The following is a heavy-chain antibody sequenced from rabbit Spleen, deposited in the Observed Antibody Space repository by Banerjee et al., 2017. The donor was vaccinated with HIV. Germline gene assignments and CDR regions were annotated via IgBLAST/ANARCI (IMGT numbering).Heavy chain of an antibody. CDR1: GFDFSGYG. CDR3: VRDRANIGGDYGPYYFGL. V-gene: IGHV1S7*01. D-gene: IGHD2-1*01. CDR2: IDPVFGST. Sequence: QLKETGGGLVQPGGSLKLSCKASGFDFSGYGVSWVRQAPGKGLEWIGYIDPVFGSTYSGGWVKAPFPLPRHNAQNTLYLQLNSLTAADTATYFCVRDRANIGGDYGPYYFGLWGQGTLVTVS. J-gene: IGHJ4*01.